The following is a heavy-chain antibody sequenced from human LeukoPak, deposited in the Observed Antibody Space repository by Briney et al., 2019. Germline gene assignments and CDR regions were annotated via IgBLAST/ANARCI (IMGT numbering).Heavy chain of an antibody. Sequence: GASVKVSCKACGYTFTSYGISWVRQGPGQGLEWMGWISAYNGNTNYAQKLQGRVTMTTDTSTSTAYMELRSLRSDDTAVYYCARFDVLLWFGELDYWGQGTLVTVSS. V-gene: IGHV1-18*01. D-gene: IGHD3-10*01. CDR1: GYTFTSYG. CDR2: ISAYNGNT. CDR3: ARFDVLLWFGELDY. J-gene: IGHJ4*02.